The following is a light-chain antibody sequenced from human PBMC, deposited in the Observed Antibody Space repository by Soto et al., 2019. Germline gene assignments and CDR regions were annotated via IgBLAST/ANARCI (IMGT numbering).Light chain of an antibody. V-gene: IGLV1-51*01. CDR2: DNN. J-gene: IGLJ1*01. CDR3: GTWDSSLNAEV. Sequence: QSALTQPPSVSAAPGQRLTISCSGSSSSIENNYVSWYRQLPGTAPKLLIYDNNKRPSGIPDRFSGSKSGTSATLGIAGLQTGDEADYYCGTWDSSLNAEVFGTGTKVTVL. CDR1: SSSIENNY.